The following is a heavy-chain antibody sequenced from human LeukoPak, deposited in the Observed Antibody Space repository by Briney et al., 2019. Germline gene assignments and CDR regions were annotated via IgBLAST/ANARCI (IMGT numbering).Heavy chain of an antibody. CDR2: INHSGST. CDR3: ARVRRIAAYYYYGMDV. V-gene: IGHV4-39*07. Sequence: SETLSLTCTVSGGSISSSSYYWGWIRRPPGKGLEWIGEINHSGSTNYNPSLKSRVTISVDTSKNQFSLKLSSVTAADTAVYYCARVRRIAAYYYYGMDVWGQGTTVTVSS. J-gene: IGHJ6*02. CDR1: GGSISSSSYY. D-gene: IGHD6-6*01.